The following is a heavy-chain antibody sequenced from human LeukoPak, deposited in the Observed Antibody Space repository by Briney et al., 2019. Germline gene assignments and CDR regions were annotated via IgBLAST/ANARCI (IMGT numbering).Heavy chain of an antibody. CDR1: GGSISSYY. V-gene: IGHV4-4*09. J-gene: IGHJ4*02. D-gene: IGHD6-19*01. CDR2: IYTSRST. Sequence: SETLSLTCTVSGGSISSYYWSWIRQPPGKGLEWIGYIYTSRSTNYNPSLKSRVTISVDTSKNQFSLKLSSVTAADTAVYYCARELYSSGWYGPGYFDYWGQGTLVTVSS. CDR3: ARELYSSGWYGPGYFDY.